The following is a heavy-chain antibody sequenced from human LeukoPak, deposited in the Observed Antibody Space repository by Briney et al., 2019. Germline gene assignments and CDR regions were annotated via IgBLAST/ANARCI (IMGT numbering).Heavy chain of an antibody. CDR3: ARDETGRFAYYYYYMDV. CDR1: GFTFNSYW. Sequence: GGSLRLSCAASGFTFNSYWMSWVRQAPGKGLEWVANIKQDGSAKYYVDSVKGRFTISRDNAKNSLYLQMNSLRAEDTAVYYCARDETGRFAYYYYYMDVWGKGTTVTVSS. V-gene: IGHV3-7*01. D-gene: IGHD1-1*01. J-gene: IGHJ6*03. CDR2: IKQDGSAK.